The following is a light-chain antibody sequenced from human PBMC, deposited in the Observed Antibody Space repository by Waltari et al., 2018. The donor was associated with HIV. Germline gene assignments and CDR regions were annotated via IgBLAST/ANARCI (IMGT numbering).Light chain of an antibody. CDR3: QLYGSSPGLT. Sequence: EIVLTQSPGTLSLYPGERATLSCRASQSVSSSYLAWYQQKPGQAPRLLIYGASSRATGIPDRFSGGGSGTDFTLTISRLEPEDFAVYYCQLYGSSPGLTFGGGTKVEIK. CDR1: QSVSSSY. J-gene: IGKJ4*01. V-gene: IGKV3-20*01. CDR2: GAS.